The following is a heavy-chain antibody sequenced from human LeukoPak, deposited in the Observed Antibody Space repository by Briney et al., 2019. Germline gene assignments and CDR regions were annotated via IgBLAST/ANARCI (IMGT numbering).Heavy chain of an antibody. V-gene: IGHV4-34*01. Sequence: SETLSLTCAVYGGSFSDHYWNWIRQPPGKGLEWIEEINHSGTTNYNASLKSRVTISVDTSKNHFSLKLNSMTAADTAVYYCARKASHFSSGLRANDYWGQGNLVTVSS. J-gene: IGHJ4*02. CDR3: ARKASHFSSGLRANDY. CDR2: INHSGTT. D-gene: IGHD5-18*01. CDR1: GGSFSDHY.